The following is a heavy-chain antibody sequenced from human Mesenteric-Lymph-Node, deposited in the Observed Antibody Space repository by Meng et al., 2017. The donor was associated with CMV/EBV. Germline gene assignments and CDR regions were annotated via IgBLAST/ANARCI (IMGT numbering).Heavy chain of an antibody. J-gene: IGHJ2*01. CDR3: ARPSLGGNYFRGDWYFDL. Sequence: SETLSLTCTVSGGSISCSSYYWGWIRQPPGKGLEWIGSIYYSGSTYYNPSLKSRVTISVDTSKNQFSLKLSSVTAADTAVYYCARPSLGGNYFRGDWYFDLWGRGTLVTVSS. D-gene: IGHD3-10*02. V-gene: IGHV4-39*07. CDR2: IYYSGST. CDR1: GGSISCSSYY.